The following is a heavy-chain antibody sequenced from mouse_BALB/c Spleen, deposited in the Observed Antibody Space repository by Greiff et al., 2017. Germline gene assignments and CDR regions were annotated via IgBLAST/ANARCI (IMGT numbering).Heavy chain of an antibody. CDR3: ARSYGYDWYFDV. Sequence: EVQRVESGGDLVKPGGSLKLSCAASGFTFSSYGMSWVRQTPDKRLEWVATISSGGSYTYYPDSVKGRFTISRDNAKNTLYLQMSSLKSEDTAMYYCARSYGYDWYFDVWGAGTTVTVSS. CDR1: GFTFSSYG. D-gene: IGHD2-2*01. V-gene: IGHV5-6*01. CDR2: ISSGGSYT. J-gene: IGHJ1*01.